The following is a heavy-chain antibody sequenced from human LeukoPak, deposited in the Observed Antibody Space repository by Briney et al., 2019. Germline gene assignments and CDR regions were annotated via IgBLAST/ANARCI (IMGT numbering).Heavy chain of an antibody. CDR1: GYTFTSYG. V-gene: IGHV1-18*01. CDR2: ISANNGNTKYNT. D-gene: IGHD1-26*01. J-gene: IGHJ4*02. CDR3: ARDRDRSGSQSY. Sequence: ASVKVSCKASGYTFTSYGISWVRQAPGQGLEWMGWISANNGNTKYNTKYAQNLQGRVTMTTDISTSTAYMELRTLRSDDTAVYYCARDRDRSGSQSYWGQGTMVTVSS.